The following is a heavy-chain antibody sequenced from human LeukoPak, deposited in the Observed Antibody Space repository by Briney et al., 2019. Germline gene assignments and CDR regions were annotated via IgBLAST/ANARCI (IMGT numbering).Heavy chain of an antibody. CDR2: ISSNGGST. J-gene: IGHJ4*02. D-gene: IGHD6-13*01. CDR3: ASHWAQQVVSDY. CDR1: GFTFSSYA. Sequence: GGSLRLSCAASGFTFSSYAMHWVRQAPGKGLEYVSAISSNGGSTYYANSVKGRFTISRDNSKNTLYLQMGSLRAEDMAVYYCASHWAQQVVSDYWGQGTLVTVSS. V-gene: IGHV3-64*01.